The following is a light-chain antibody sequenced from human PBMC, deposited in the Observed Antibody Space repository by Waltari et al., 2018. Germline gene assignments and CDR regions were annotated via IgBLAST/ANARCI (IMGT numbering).Light chain of an antibody. CDR3: QAWDSSAYV. CDR2: HDD. J-gene: IGLJ1*01. CDR1: SLGNKY. Sequence: SYELTQAPSISVAPGPTASLTCSADSLGNKYVVGYQQKSGQSPVLVIYHDDKRPSGIPERFSGSTSGNTATLTIRGTQPMDEADYYCQAWDSSAYVFGPGTRVTVL. V-gene: IGLV3-1*01.